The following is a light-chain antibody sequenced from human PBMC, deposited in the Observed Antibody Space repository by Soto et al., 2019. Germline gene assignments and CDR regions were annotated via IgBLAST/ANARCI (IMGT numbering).Light chain of an antibody. Sequence: EIVMTQSPATLSVSPGERATLSCRASQSVRSNLAWYHQKPGQAPRLLIYGASTRATGIPARFSGSWSGTEFTLTISSLQSEDFAVYYCQQYNNWPSLTFGGGTKVEIK. CDR1: QSVRSN. CDR3: QQYNNWPSLT. CDR2: GAS. V-gene: IGKV3-15*01. J-gene: IGKJ4*01.